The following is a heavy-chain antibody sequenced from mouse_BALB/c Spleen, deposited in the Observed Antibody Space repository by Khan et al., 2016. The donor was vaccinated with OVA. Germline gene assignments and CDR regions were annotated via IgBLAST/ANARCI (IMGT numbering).Heavy chain of an antibody. V-gene: IGHV2-9*02. CDR2: IWAGGST. CDR3: ARNREPDYFDY. CDR1: GFSLTRHG. J-gene: IGHJ2*01. Sequence: VQLQESGPGLVAPSQSLSITCTVSGFSLTRHGIHWVRQPPGKGLEWLGIIWAGGSTNYNSALMSRLCITKDSSKSQVFLKMNSLQTDDTAIYYCARNREPDYFDYWGQGTTLTVSS.